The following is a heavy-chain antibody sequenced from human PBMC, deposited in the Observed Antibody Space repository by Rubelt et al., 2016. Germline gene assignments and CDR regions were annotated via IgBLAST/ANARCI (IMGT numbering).Heavy chain of an antibody. Sequence: EVQLVESGGGLVQPGGSLRLSCAASGFTFSTYAMSWVRQAPGKGLEWASAISGSAAGTYYADSVKGRFTISRDNAKNSLYLQMNSLRAEDTAIYYCVGRAWLEAWGQGTLITVSS. J-gene: IGHJ5*02. CDR2: ISGSAAGT. CDR1: GFTFSTYA. V-gene: IGHV3-23*04. D-gene: IGHD1-26*01. CDR3: VGRAWLEA.